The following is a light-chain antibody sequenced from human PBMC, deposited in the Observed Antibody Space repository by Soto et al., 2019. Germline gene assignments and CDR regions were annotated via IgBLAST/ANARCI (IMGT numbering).Light chain of an antibody. CDR1: RSDVGGFDY. Sequence: QSVLTQPASVSGSRGQSITISCTGTRSDVGGFDYVSWYQQHPGEAPKLIIYEVTHRPSGVSNRFSGSKSGNTASLTISGLQAEDEAAYYCRSYTNIATWVFGGGTKITVL. CDR2: EVT. J-gene: IGLJ3*02. V-gene: IGLV2-14*01. CDR3: RSYTNIATWV.